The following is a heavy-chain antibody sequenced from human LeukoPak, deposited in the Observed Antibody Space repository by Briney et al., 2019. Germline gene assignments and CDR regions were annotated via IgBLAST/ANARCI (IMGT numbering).Heavy chain of an antibody. CDR2: VSVYKGNT. J-gene: IGHJ4*02. CDR1: GYNFANYG. V-gene: IGHV1-18*01. Sequence: GASVNVSCKASGYNFANYGMSWVRQAPGQGLEWMGWVSVYKGNTQYAQKFQDRVTMTTDTSTSTVYMELRGLESDDTAVYYCARDRSVNDHWGQGTLVTVSS. CDR3: ARDRSVNDH. D-gene: IGHD3-3*01.